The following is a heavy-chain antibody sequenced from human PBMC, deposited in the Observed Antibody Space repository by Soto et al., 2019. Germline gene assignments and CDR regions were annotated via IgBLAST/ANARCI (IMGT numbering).Heavy chain of an antibody. J-gene: IGHJ4*02. Sequence: SETLSLTCTVSDDSITSGAYYWGLIRQPPGKGLEWIGTIQYRGSTYYNPSLKSRVTMSLDTSKNQYSLRLSSVTAADTAVYYCARAVGDPLYYLDYWGQGTLVTVS. V-gene: IGHV4-39*01. CDR1: DDSITSGAYY. CDR3: ARAVGDPLYYLDY. D-gene: IGHD6-19*01. CDR2: IQYRGST.